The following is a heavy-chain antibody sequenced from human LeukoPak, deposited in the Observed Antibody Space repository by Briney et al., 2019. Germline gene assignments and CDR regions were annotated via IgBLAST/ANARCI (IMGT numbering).Heavy chain of an antibody. Sequence: GGSLRLSCVASGFTFNSYNMNWVRQAPGKGLEWVSYISSDSSTIFYADSVKGRFTISRDNVKNSLFLQLNSLRDEDTAVYYCARDATRGGDNDYWGQGTRVIVSS. D-gene: IGHD2-21*02. CDR3: ARDATRGGDNDY. CDR2: ISSDSSTI. V-gene: IGHV3-48*02. J-gene: IGHJ4*02. CDR1: GFTFNSYN.